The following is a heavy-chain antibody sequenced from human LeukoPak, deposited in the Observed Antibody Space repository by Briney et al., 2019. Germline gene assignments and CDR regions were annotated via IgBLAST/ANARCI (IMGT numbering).Heavy chain of an antibody. CDR3: ARDYYGSGKTALDP. CDR2: ISFDGSNQ. Sequence: PGGSLRLSCAASEFTFSSYTMHWVRQAPGKGLEWVAIISFDGSNQYYADSVKGRFTISRDNAKNSLSLQMNSLRAEDTAVYYCARDYYGSGKTALDPWGQGTLVTVSS. D-gene: IGHD3-10*01. J-gene: IGHJ5*02. V-gene: IGHV3-30-3*01. CDR1: EFTFSSYT.